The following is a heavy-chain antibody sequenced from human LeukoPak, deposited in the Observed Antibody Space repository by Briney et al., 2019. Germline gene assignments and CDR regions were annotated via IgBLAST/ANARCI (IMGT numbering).Heavy chain of an antibody. Sequence: ASVKISCKVSGYTFTDYYMHWVQQAPGKGLEWMGLVDPEDGETIYAEKFQGRVTITADTSTDTAYMELSSLSSEDTAVYYCATSRKHCSSTSCYVVDYWGQGTLVTVSS. V-gene: IGHV1-69-2*01. CDR3: ATSRKHCSSTSCYVVDY. J-gene: IGHJ4*02. CDR1: GYTFTDYY. CDR2: VDPEDGET. D-gene: IGHD2-2*01.